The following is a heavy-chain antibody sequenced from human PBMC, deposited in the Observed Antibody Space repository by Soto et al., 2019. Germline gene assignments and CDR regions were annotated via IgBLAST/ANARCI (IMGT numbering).Heavy chain of an antibody. D-gene: IGHD3-10*01. Sequence: GGSLRLSCAASGFTFSSYGMHWVRQAPGKGLEWVTVIWYDGSNKYYADSVKGRFTISRDNSKNTLYLQMNSLRAGDTAVYYCARDNYYGSGSYYNRGSDYYYYMDVWGKGTTVTVSS. V-gene: IGHV3-33*01. CDR1: GFTFSSYG. CDR3: ARDNYYGSGSYYNRGSDYYYYMDV. J-gene: IGHJ6*03. CDR2: IWYDGSNK.